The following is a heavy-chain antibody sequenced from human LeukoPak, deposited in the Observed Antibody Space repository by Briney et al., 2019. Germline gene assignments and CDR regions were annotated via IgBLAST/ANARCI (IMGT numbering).Heavy chain of an antibody. CDR2: VSGSGGST. CDR1: GFTFSDYA. V-gene: IGHV3-23*01. J-gene: IGHJ5*02. CDR3: AKGRSASYYRGWFDP. D-gene: IGHD3-10*01. Sequence: GGSLRLSCAASGFTFSDYAMTWVRQGPGKGLEWVSTVSGSGGSTYYADSVKGRFTISRDNSKNTLWLQMNSLRAGDTAVYYCAKGRSASYYRGWFDPWGQGTLVTVSS.